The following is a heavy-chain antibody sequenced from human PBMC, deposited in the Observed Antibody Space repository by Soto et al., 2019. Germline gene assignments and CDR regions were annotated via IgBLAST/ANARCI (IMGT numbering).Heavy chain of an antibody. CDR2: IYYSGSA. J-gene: IGHJ4*02. CDR3: ARAGTNMVQFDY. CDR1: GGSINSYF. D-gene: IGHD3-10*01. V-gene: IGHV4-59*01. Sequence: QVQLQESGPGLVRPSETLSLTCTVSGGSINSYFWSWILHSPGKGLEWIGHIYYSGSASYSPSLTSRVSISVDTSKNQFSLEVHSVTAADTAVYYCARAGTNMVQFDYWGQGTLVTVSS.